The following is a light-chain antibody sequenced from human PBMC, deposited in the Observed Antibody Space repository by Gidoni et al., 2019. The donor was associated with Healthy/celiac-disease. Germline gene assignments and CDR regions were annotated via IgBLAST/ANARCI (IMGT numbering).Light chain of an antibody. CDR2: WAS. J-gene: IGKJ3*01. CDR3: QQYYSTPLT. CDR1: QRVLYSSNNKNY. Sequence: DIVMTQSPDSLAVSLGERATINCKSSQRVLYSSNNKNYLAWYQQKPGQPPKLLIYWASPRESGVPDRFSGSGSGTDFTLTISSLQAEDVAVYYCQQYYSTPLTFGPGTKVDIK. V-gene: IGKV4-1*01.